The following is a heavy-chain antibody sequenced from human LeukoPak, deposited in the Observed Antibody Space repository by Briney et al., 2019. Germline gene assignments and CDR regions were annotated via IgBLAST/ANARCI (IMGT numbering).Heavy chain of an antibody. J-gene: IGHJ5*02. Sequence: GGSLRLSCAASGFIFSQYSMNWVRQAPGKGLEWVSHIRSSSETFYADSVKGRFTISRDNARNSLYLQMNNLRGEDTAIYYCARDAGNSGYGCDLWGQGTPVTVSS. CDR3: ARDAGNSGYGCDL. CDR1: GFIFSQYS. CDR2: IRSSSET. D-gene: IGHD5-12*01. V-gene: IGHV3-48*01.